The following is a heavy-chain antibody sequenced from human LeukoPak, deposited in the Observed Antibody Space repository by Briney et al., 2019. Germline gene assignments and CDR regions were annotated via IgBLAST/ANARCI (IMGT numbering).Heavy chain of an antibody. V-gene: IGHV3-21*04. CDR2: ISSSSSYI. CDR1: GFTFSSYS. D-gene: IGHD3-16*01. CDR3: TRDRGVWGSSYFFDY. Sequence: GGSLRLSCAASGFTFSSYSMNWVRQAPGKGLEWVSSISSSSSYIYYADSVKGRFTISRDNAKNSLYLQMNSLRAEDTAVYYCTRDRGVWGSSYFFDYWGQGTLVTVSS. J-gene: IGHJ4*02.